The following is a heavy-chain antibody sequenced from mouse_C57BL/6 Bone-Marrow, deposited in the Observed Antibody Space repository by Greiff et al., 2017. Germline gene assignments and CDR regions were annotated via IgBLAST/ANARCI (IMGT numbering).Heavy chain of an antibody. CDR2: ISSGGSYT. CDR1: GFTFSSYG. Sequence: EVQLVESGGDLVKPGGSLKLSCAASGFTFSSYGMSWVRQTPDKRLEWVATISSGGSYTYYPDSVKGRFTISRDNAKNTLYLQMSSLKSEDTAMYYCARHHYDRDYWGQGTTLTVSS. D-gene: IGHD2-4*01. V-gene: IGHV5-6*01. CDR3: ARHHYDRDY. J-gene: IGHJ2*01.